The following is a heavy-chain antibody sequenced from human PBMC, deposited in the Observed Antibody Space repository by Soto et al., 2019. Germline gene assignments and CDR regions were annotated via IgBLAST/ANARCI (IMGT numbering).Heavy chain of an antibody. V-gene: IGHV4-34*01. J-gene: IGHJ3*02. D-gene: IGHD6-19*01. Sequence: SETLSLTXAVYGGSFSGYYWSWIRQPPGKGLEWIGEINHSGSTNYNPSLKSRVTISVDTSKNQFSLKLSSVTAADTAVYYCARGRRIAVAGVFDIWGQGTMVTVSS. CDR3: ARGRRIAVAGVFDI. CDR1: GGSFSGYY. CDR2: INHSGST.